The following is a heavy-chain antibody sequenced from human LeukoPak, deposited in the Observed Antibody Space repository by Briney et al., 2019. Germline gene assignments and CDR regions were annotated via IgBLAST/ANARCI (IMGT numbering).Heavy chain of an antibody. J-gene: IGHJ6*03. CDR1: GFTFSSYA. V-gene: IGHV3-30-3*01. Sequence: PGRSLRLSCAASGFTFSSYAMHWVRQAPGKGLEWVAVISYDGSNKYYADSVKGRFTISRDNSKNTLYLQMNSLRAEDTAVYYCAKDGYCSSTSCYTPYYYYMDVWGKGTTVTVSS. D-gene: IGHD2-2*02. CDR3: AKDGYCSSTSCYTPYYYYMDV. CDR2: ISYDGSNK.